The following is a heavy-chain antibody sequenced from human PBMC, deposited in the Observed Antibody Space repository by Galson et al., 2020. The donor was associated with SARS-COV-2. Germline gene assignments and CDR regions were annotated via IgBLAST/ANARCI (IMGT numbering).Heavy chain of an antibody. V-gene: IGHV4-34*01. D-gene: IGHD3-22*01. CDR1: GGSFSGYY. Sequence: SQASETLSLTCAVYGGSFSGYYWNWIRQPPGKGLEWIGEINHSGSTNYNPSLKSRVTISVDTSKNQFSLKLSSVTAADTAVYYCARGLSLGPNYYDSSGYSGYWGQGTLVTVSS. CDR3: ARGLSLGPNYYDSSGYSGY. CDR2: INHSGST. J-gene: IGHJ4*02.